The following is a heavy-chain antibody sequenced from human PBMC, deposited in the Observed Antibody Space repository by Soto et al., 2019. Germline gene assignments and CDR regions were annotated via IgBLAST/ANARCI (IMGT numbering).Heavy chain of an antibody. D-gene: IGHD4-4*01. CDR1: GRSMSSNY. CDR2: VFYGGT. Sequence: SETLSLTCSVSGRSMSSNYWSWLRQYADKGLEWLVYVFYGGTEDNPSLGGRVSKSVQTSKSQFSLTLSSVTAADTAGYYCAAYRGALYFDFWGQG. J-gene: IGHJ4*02. V-gene: IGHV4-59*03. CDR3: AAYRGALYFDF.